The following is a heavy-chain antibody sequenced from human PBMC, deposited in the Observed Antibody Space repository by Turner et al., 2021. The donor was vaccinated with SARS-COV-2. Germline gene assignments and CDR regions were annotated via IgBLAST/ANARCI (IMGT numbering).Heavy chain of an antibody. Sequence: QVLLLQSGAALKKPASSVKVSCKSSGCTFSGYYMYGVRQAPGQGLEWMGWINPNSGGTNYAQNFHGRVTMTSDTSISTSYMELSRLRSDDTAVYYCARGPRGYDFWSGYPNWFDPWGQGTLVTVSS. CDR3: ARGPRGYDFWSGYPNWFDP. CDR2: INPNSGGT. D-gene: IGHD3-3*01. V-gene: IGHV1-2*02. J-gene: IGHJ5*02. CDR1: GCTFSGYY.